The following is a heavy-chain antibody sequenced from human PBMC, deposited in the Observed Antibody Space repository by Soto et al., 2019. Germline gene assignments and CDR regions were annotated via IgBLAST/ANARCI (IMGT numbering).Heavy chain of an antibody. CDR2: IRSKAYGGTT. J-gene: IGHJ6*02. Sequence: GGSLRLSCTASGFTFGDYAMSWFRQAPGKGLEWVGFIRSKAYGGTTEYAASVKGRFTISRDDSKSIAYLQMNSLKTEDTAVYYCTRGAGAARSYYYGMDVWGQGTTVTRLL. CDR3: TRGAGAARSYYYGMDV. CDR1: GFTFGDYA. V-gene: IGHV3-49*03. D-gene: IGHD6-6*01.